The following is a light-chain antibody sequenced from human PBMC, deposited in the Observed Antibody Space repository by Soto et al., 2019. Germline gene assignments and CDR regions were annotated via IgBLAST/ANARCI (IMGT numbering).Light chain of an antibody. CDR1: QSVSSY. J-gene: IGKJ3*01. CDR2: DAS. V-gene: IGKV3-11*01. CDR3: QQRSNWPPGFT. Sequence: EIVLTQSPATLSLSPGEIATLSCRASQSVSSYLAWYQQKPGQAPRLLIYDASNRATGIPARFSGSGSGTDFTLTISSLEPEDFAVYYCQQRSNWPPGFTFGPGTQVDI.